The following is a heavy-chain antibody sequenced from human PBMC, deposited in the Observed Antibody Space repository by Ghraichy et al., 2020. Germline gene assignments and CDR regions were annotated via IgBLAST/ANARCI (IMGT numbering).Heavy chain of an antibody. CDR2: ITANGDTT. D-gene: IGHD3-9*01. Sequence: GGSLRLSCAASGFIFSNFAMHWVRQAPGKGLEYVSAITANGDTTYHANFVKGRFIISRANYKNTVDLQMGSLRVEDMAVYYCARLGTGSLSDWASDYWGQGTLVTVSS. V-gene: IGHV3-64*01. CDR3: ARLGTGSLSDWASDY. J-gene: IGHJ4*02. CDR1: GFIFSNFA.